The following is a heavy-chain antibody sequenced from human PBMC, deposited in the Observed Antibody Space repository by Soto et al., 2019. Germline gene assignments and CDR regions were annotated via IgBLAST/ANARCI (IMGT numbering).Heavy chain of an antibody. V-gene: IGHV3-48*02. CDR2: ISSSSSTI. CDR3: ARDADDILTGYYWAPFDY. D-gene: IGHD3-9*01. CDR1: GFTFSSYS. Sequence: PGGSLRLSCAASGFTFSSYSMNWVRQAPGKGLEWVSYISSSSSTIYYADSVKGRFTISRDNAKNSLYLQMNSLRDEDTAVYYCARDADDILTGYYWAPFDYWGQGTLVTVSS. J-gene: IGHJ4*02.